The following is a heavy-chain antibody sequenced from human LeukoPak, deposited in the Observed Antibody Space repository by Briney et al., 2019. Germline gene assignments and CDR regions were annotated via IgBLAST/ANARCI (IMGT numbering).Heavy chain of an antibody. Sequence: GRSLRLSCAASGFTFSYYGMYWVRQAPGKGLEWVALIWYDGGKKYYTDSVRGRFTISRDNSKNTLYLQMDSLRAEDTAVYYCVRYCNGGSCYRAAFDVWGPGTMVTVSS. V-gene: IGHV3-33*01. CDR1: GFTFSYYG. CDR3: VRYCNGGSCYRAAFDV. CDR2: IWYDGGKK. D-gene: IGHD2-15*01. J-gene: IGHJ3*01.